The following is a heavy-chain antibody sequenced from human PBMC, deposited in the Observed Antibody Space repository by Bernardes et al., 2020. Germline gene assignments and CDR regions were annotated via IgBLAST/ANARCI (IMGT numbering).Heavy chain of an antibody. D-gene: IGHD2-15*01. CDR2: INHSGST. V-gene: IGHV4-34*01. CDR3: ARGLRYCSGGSCYQVAAFDI. J-gene: IGHJ3*02. Sequence: SETLSLTCAVYGGSFSGYYWSWIRKPPGKGLEWIGEINHSGSTNYNPSLKSRVTISVDTSKNQFSLKLSSVTAADTAVYYCARGLRYCSGGSCYQVAAFDIWGQGTMVTVSS. CDR1: GGSFSGYY.